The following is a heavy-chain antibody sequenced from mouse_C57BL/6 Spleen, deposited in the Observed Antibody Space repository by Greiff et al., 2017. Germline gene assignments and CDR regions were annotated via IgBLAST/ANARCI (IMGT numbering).Heavy chain of an antibody. D-gene: IGHD1-1*01. J-gene: IGHJ1*03. CDR2: IDPANGNT. CDR1: GFNIKNTY. CDR3: ASHYYGSSYDFDV. V-gene: IGHV14-3*01. Sequence: VQLQQSVAELVRPGASVKLSCTASGFNIKNTYMHWVKQRPEQGLEWIGRIDPANGNTKYAPKFQGKATITADTSSNTAYLQLSSLTSEDTAIYYCASHYYGSSYDFDVWGTGTTVTVSS.